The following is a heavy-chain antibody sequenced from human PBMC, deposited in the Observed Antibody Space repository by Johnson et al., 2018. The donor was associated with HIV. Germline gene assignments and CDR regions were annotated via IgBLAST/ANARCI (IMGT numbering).Heavy chain of an antibody. V-gene: IGHV3-30*04. CDR1: EFTFSDYA. Sequence: VQLLESGGGVVQPGRSLKIYCAVSEFTFSDYAMHWVRLAPGKGLQWVGVISYDGNKKYYADSVRGRFTISRDIYKNTLYLQMDSLRPDDTALYYCARGRKDIGAADGLDNDAFDMWGQGTLVTISS. J-gene: IGHJ3*02. D-gene: IGHD6-13*01. CDR2: ISYDGNKK. CDR3: ARGRKDIGAADGLDNDAFDM.